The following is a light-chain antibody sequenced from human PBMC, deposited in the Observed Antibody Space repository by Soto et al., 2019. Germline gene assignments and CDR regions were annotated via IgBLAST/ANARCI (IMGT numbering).Light chain of an antibody. Sequence: DIQMTQSPSSLSASVGDRVTITCRASQSISSYLNWYQQKPGKAPKLVIYAASSLQSVVPSRFSGNGSGTDFTLTISSLQPEDFATYYCQQSYGTPLTFGQGTKVEIK. CDR2: AAS. CDR1: QSISSY. CDR3: QQSYGTPLT. J-gene: IGKJ1*01. V-gene: IGKV1-39*01.